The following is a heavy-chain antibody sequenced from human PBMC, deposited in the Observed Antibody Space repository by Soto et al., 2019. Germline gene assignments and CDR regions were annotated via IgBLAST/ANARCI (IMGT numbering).Heavy chain of an antibody. Sequence: ASVKVSCKASGYSFTDYHIHWVRQAPGQGLEWLGRINPKSGGTSTAQKFQGWVTMTTDTSISTASMELTRLTSDDTAIYYCARGDSTNCSNGVCSFFYNHDMDVWGQGTTVTVSS. CDR2: INPKSGGT. V-gene: IGHV1-2*04. CDR3: ARGDSTNCSNGVCSFFYNHDMDV. J-gene: IGHJ6*02. D-gene: IGHD2-8*01. CDR1: GYSFTDYH.